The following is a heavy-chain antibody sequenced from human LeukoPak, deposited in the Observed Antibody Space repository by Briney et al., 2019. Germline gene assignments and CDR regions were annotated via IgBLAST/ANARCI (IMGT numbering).Heavy chain of an antibody. CDR3: ARKPIYSGYDLKHKPYNWFDP. CDR1: GGSILSSSYY. D-gene: IGHD5-12*01. Sequence: SETLSLTCTVSGGSILSSSYYWGWIRQPPGKGLEWIGSIYYGGSTDYNPSLKSRVIISVDTSKNQFSLKLSSVTAADTAVYYCARKPIYSGYDLKHKPYNWFDPWGQGTLVTVSS. CDR2: IYYGGST. J-gene: IGHJ5*02. V-gene: IGHV4-39*07.